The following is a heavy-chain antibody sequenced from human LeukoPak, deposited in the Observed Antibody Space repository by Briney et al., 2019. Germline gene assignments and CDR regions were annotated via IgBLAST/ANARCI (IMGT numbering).Heavy chain of an antibody. CDR3: AREYCSTTSCSNDY. CDR2: IRSNGGRT. J-gene: IGHJ4*02. Sequence: GGSLRLSCAASGFSISTYGMHWVRQAPGKGLEYVSAIRSNGGRTHYAKSVKGRFTISRDNSKNTLYLQMGSVRAEDTAMYYCAREYCSTTSCSNDYWGQGALVIVSS. D-gene: IGHD2-2*01. CDR1: GFSISTYG. V-gene: IGHV3-64*01.